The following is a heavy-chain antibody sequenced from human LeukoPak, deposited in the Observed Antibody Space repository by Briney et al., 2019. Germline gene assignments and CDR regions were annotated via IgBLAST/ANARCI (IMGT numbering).Heavy chain of an antibody. CDR3: AKDQRVTMIVVVYDY. CDR2: ISASGGST. CDR1: GFTFSSYA. V-gene: IGHV3-23*01. D-gene: IGHD3-22*01. Sequence: GGSLRLSCAASGFTFSSYAMSWVRQAPGKGLEWVSGISASGGSTYYADSVKGRFTISRDNSKNTLYLQMNSLRAEDTAVYYCAKDQRVTMIVVVYDYWGQGTLVTVSS. J-gene: IGHJ4*02.